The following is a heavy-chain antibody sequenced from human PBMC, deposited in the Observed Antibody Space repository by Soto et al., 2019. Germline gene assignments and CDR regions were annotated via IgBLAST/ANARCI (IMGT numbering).Heavy chain of an antibody. CDR3: EKDTTARLPDY. V-gene: IGHV3-30*18. J-gene: IGHJ4*02. CDR1: GFTFSSYG. D-gene: IGHD1-26*01. Sequence: GGSLRLSCAASGFTFSSYGMHWVRQAPGKGLEWVAVISYDGSNKYYADSVKGRFTISRDNSKNTLYLQMNSLRAEDTAVYYCEKDTTARLPDYWGQGTLVTVSS. CDR2: ISYDGSNK.